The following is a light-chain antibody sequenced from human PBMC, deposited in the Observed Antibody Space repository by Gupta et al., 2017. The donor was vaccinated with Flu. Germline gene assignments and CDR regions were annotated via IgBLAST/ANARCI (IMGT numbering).Light chain of an antibody. CDR1: SSNIGINT. V-gene: IGLV1-44*01. CDR2: RNN. J-gene: IGLJ3*02. Sequence: RVTISCSGSSSNIGINTVNWYQHLPGTAPKLLIYRNNQRPSGVPDRFSGSKSGTSASLAISGLRSEDEGDYYCVAWDNSLSGPLFGGRTKLTVL. CDR3: VAWDNSLSGPL.